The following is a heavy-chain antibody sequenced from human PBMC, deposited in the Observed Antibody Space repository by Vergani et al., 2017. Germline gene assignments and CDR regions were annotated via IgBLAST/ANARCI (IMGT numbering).Heavy chain of an antibody. CDR1: GFTFSSSG. J-gene: IGHJ4*02. V-gene: IGHV3-48*01. CDR3: ARAAFYYGSSVYDSVVDY. Sequence: EVQLVESGGGLVQPGGSLRLSCAASGFTFSSSGMNWVRQAPGKGLEWVSYISSSSSTKYYAEPVKGRFAISRDNAKNSLYLQMNSLRAEDTAVYYCARAAFYYGSSVYDSVVDYWGQGTLVTVSS. D-gene: IGHD3-22*01. CDR2: ISSSSSTK.